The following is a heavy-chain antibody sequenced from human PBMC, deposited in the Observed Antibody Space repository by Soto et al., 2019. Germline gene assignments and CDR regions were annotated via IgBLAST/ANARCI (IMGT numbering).Heavy chain of an antibody. CDR3: ASPARNYDFWSGYSFDI. CDR2: MNPNSGNT. J-gene: IGHJ3*02. V-gene: IGHV1-8*01. D-gene: IGHD3-3*01. CDR1: GYTFTSYD. Sequence: QVQLVQSGAEVKKPGASVKVSCKASGYTFTSYDINWVRQATGQGLEWMGWMNPNSGNTGNAQKFQGRVTMTRNTSIRTAYRELSSLRSEDMAVYYCASPARNYDFWSGYSFDIWGQGTMVTVSS.